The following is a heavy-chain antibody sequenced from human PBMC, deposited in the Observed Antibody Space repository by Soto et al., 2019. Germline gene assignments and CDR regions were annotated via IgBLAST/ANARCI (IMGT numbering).Heavy chain of an antibody. V-gene: IGHV5-51*01. CDR2: IYPGDSDT. J-gene: IGHJ6*02. CDR1: GYSFTSYW. CDR3: ARHKREVVTRSTDYYYYGMDV. Sequence: GESLKISCKGSGYSFTSYWIGWVRQVPGKGLEWMGIIYPGDSDTRYSPSFQGQVTISADKSISTAYLQWSSLKASDTAMYYCARHKREVVTRSTDYYYYGMDVWGQGTTVTVSS. D-gene: IGHD2-15*01.